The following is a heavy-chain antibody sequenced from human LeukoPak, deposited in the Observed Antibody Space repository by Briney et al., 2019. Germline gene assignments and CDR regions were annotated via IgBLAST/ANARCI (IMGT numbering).Heavy chain of an antibody. D-gene: IGHD3-10*01. CDR2: IYYSGST. CDR3: ARAMVRGPYYFDY. CDR1: GGSISSSSYY. J-gene: IGHJ4*02. V-gene: IGHV4-39*01. Sequence: SETLSLTCTVSGGSISSSSYYWGWIRQPPGKGLEWIGSIYYSGSTYYNPSLKSRVTISVDTSKNQFSLKLSSVTAADTAVYYCARAMVRGPYYFDYWGQGTLVTVSS.